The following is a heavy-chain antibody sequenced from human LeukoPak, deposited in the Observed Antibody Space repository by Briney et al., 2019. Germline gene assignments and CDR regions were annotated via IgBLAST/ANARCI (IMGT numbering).Heavy chain of an antibody. CDR2: IASSGTTI. V-gene: IGHV3-48*03. CDR1: GFPFSVYE. Sequence: PGGSLRLSCAVSGFPFSVYEMSWVRQAPGKGLEWVSNIASSGTTIYYADSVKGRFSISRDNAMSSLYLQMNSLRVEDTAVYYCALLAVASDFDYWGQGALVTVSS. D-gene: IGHD6-19*01. J-gene: IGHJ4*02. CDR3: ALLAVASDFDY.